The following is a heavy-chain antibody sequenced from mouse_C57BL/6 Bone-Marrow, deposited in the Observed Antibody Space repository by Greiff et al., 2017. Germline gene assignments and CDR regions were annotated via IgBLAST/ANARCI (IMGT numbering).Heavy chain of an antibody. CDR3: AKSSYGNPLY. CDR2: IWRGGST. J-gene: IGHJ3*01. Sequence: QVQLQQSGPGLVQPSQSLSITCTVSGFSLTSYGVHWVRQSPGKGLEWLGVIWRGGSTDYNAAFMSRLSITQDNSKSQVFFKMNSLQADDTAIYYCAKSSYGNPLYWGQGTLVTVSA. CDR1: GFSLTSYG. D-gene: IGHD2-1*01. V-gene: IGHV2-5*01.